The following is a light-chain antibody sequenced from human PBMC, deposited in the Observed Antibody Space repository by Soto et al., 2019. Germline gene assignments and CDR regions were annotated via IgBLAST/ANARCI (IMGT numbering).Light chain of an antibody. CDR2: AND. Sequence: QSVLTQPPSASGTPGQRVTISCTGSSSNIGSSAVNWYQQLPGTAPKLLIYANDQRPSGVPARFSGSKSGTSASLAISGLQSEDDADYYCAAWDGSLNRYVFAAGTRSPS. V-gene: IGLV1-44*01. J-gene: IGLJ1*01. CDR3: AAWDGSLNRYV. CDR1: SSNIGSSA.